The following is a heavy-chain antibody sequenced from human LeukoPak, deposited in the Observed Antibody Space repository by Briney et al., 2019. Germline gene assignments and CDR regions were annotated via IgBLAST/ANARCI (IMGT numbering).Heavy chain of an antibody. CDR1: GGSISSYY. V-gene: IGHV4-59*08. CDR3: ARSVNWFDP. J-gene: IGHJ5*02. Sequence: SETLSLTCTVSGGSISSYYWSWIRQPAWKGLEWIGYIYYSGSTNYNPSLKSRVTISVDTSKNQFSLKLSSVTAADTAVYYCARSVNWFDPWGQGTLVTVSS. CDR2: IYYSGST.